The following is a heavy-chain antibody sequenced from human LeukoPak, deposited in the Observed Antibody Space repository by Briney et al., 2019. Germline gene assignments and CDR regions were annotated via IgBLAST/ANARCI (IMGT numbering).Heavy chain of an antibody. CDR3: ANLYGSRRYYFDY. J-gene: IGHJ4*02. V-gene: IGHV3-23*01. Sequence: GSLRLSCTASGFVFSTYAMGWVRQAPGKGLEWVSTISDIGDYTYYADSVKGRFTISRDNSENTLYLQMSSLRAEDTAVYYCANLYGSRRYYFDYWGQGTLVTVSS. CDR2: ISDIGDYT. CDR1: GFVFSTYA. D-gene: IGHD3-10*01.